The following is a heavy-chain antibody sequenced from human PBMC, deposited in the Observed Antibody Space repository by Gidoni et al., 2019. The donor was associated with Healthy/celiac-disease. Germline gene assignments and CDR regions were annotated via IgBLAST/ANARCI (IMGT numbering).Heavy chain of an antibody. D-gene: IGHD3-3*01. CDR2: INPNSGGT. CDR1: GYTFTGYS. V-gene: IGHV1-2*04. Sequence: QVQLVQSGAEVKKPGASVKVSCTASGYTFTGYSMPWVRQAPGQGLEWMGWINPNSGGTNYAQKFQGWVTMTRDTSISTACMELSRLRSDDTAVYYCARAEPPRDYDFWSGYYSYGMDVWGQGTTVTVSS. CDR3: ARAEPPRDYDFWSGYYSYGMDV. J-gene: IGHJ6*02.